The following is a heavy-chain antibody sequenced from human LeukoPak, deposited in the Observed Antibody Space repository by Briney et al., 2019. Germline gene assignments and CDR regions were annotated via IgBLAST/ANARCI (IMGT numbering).Heavy chain of an antibody. D-gene: IGHD2-15*01. J-gene: IGHJ3*02. CDR3: ATSRAYSPLDDAFDI. Sequence: ASVKVSCKVSGYTLTELSMHWVRQAPGKGLEWMGGFDPEDGETIYAQKFQGRVTMTEDTSTDTAYMELSSLRSEDTAVYYCATSRAYSPLDDAFDIWGQGTMVTVSS. CDR1: GYTLTELS. V-gene: IGHV1-24*01. CDR2: FDPEDGET.